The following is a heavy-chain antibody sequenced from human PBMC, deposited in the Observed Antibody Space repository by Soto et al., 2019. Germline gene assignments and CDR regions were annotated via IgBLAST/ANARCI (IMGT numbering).Heavy chain of an antibody. CDR3: ARVLDQNYFDY. CDR1: SGSISSYY. V-gene: IGHV4-59*01. J-gene: IGHJ4*02. Sequence: QVQLQESGPGLVKPSETLSLTCTVSSGSISSYYWSWIRQPPGKGLEWIGYIYYLGSTNYNPSLKSRVTIAVDTSKNQFPLKLSSVTAADTAVYYCARVLDQNYFDYWGQGTLVTVSS. CDR2: IYYLGST. D-gene: IGHD1-1*01.